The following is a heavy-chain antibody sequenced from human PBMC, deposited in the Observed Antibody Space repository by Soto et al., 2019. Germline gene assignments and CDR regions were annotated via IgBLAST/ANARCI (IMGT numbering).Heavy chain of an antibody. Sequence: QITLKESGPTLVKPTQTLTLTCTFSGFSLSTSEVGVGWIRQPPGKALEWLALIFWNDDERYNPSLKSRLTITKDISTNQVVLTMTNMDPVDTATYYCAHSRVFDGVDPWGQGTLVTVSS. CDR2: IFWNDDE. CDR1: GFSLSTSEVG. V-gene: IGHV2-5*01. D-gene: IGHD6-13*01. CDR3: AHSRVFDGVDP. J-gene: IGHJ5*02.